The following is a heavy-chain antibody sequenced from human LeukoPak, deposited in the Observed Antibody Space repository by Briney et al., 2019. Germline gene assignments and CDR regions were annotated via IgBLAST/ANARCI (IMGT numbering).Heavy chain of an antibody. Sequence: SVKVSCRASGGTFSSYAISWVRQAPGQGLEWMGGIIPIFGTANYAQKFQGRVTITTDESTSTAYMELSSLRSEDTAVYYCARGATSRYGDYYYYMDVWGKGTTVTVSS. J-gene: IGHJ6*03. V-gene: IGHV1-69*05. D-gene: IGHD4-17*01. CDR3: ARGATSRYGDYYYYMDV. CDR2: IIPIFGTA. CDR1: GGTFSSYA.